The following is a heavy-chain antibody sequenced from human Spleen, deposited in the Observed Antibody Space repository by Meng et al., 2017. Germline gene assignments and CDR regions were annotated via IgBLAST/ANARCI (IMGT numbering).Heavy chain of an antibody. V-gene: IGHV3-7*01. J-gene: IGHJ4*02. CDR2: IKPDGSEK. Sequence: GESLKISCAASGFTFDDYGMTWVRQAPGKGLEWVASIKPDGSEKYYVDSVKGRFTIARDNAKNSLYLQMNSLRVEDTAVFYCARDLDYWGQGTLVTVSS. CDR1: GFTFDDYG. CDR3: ARDLDY.